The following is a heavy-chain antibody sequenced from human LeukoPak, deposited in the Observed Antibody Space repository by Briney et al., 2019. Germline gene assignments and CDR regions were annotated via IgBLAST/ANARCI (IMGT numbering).Heavy chain of an antibody. D-gene: IGHD6-6*01. CDR2: ISGSGGST. CDR3: AKDGIAARPYYFDY. CDR1: GFTFSSYA. J-gene: IGHJ4*02. V-gene: IGHV3-23*01. Sequence: GGSLRLSCVASGFTFSSYAMSWVRQAPGKGLDGVSAISGSGGSTYYADSVKGRFTISRDNSKNTLYLQMNSLRAEDTAVYYCAKDGIAARPYYFDYWGQGTLVTVSS.